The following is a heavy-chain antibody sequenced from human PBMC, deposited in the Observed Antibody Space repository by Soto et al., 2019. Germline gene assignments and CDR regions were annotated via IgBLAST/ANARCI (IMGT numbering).Heavy chain of an antibody. CDR1: GFTFSSYG. CDR3: AKDPSY. Sequence: GGSLRLSFAASGFTFSSYGMPWVRQAPGKGLEWVAVISYDGSNKYYADSVKGRFTISRDNSKNTLYLQMNSLRAEDTAVYYCAKDPSYWGQGTLVTV. CDR2: ISYDGSNK. J-gene: IGHJ4*02. V-gene: IGHV3-30*18.